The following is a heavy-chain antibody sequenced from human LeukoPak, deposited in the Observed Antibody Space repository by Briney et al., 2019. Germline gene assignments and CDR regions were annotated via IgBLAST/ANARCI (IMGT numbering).Heavy chain of an antibody. CDR3: ARPADYGDTEYFQH. D-gene: IGHD4-17*01. V-gene: IGHV5-51*01. CDR2: IYPGDSVT. Sequence: GESLKISCKGFGYSFTSYWIAWVRQMPGKGLEWMGVIYPGDSVTRYSPSFQGQVTISADKSISTAYLQWSSLKASDTAMYYCARPADYGDTEYFQHWGQGTLVTVSS. CDR1: GYSFTSYW. J-gene: IGHJ1*01.